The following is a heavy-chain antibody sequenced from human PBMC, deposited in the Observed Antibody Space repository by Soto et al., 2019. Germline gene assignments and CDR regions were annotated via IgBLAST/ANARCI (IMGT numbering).Heavy chain of an antibody. CDR1: GFTFNIYA. D-gene: IGHD3-22*01. CDR2: ISRYGDFT. J-gene: IGHJ4*02. CDR3: AKDRYLDHDSRGYLFDN. Sequence: EVQLLESGGDLIQPGGSLRLSCAASGFTFNIYAMTWVRQAPGKGLEWVSAISRYGDFTYYADSVEGRFTISRDNSKNTLYFQMNSLRAEDTAVYYCAKDRYLDHDSRGYLFDNWGQGTLVTVSS. V-gene: IGHV3-23*01.